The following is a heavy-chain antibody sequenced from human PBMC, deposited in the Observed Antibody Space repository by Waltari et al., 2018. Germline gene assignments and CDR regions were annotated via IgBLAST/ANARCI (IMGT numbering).Heavy chain of an antibody. CDR1: GGSISSYY. Sequence: QVQLQESGPGLVKPSETLSLTCTVSGGSISSYYWSWIRQPPGKGLEWIGYIYYSGSTNYNPSLKSRVTISVDTSKNQFSLKLSSVTAADMAVYYCARDRGAARPFDYWGQGTLVTVSS. CDR3: ARDRGAARPFDY. V-gene: IGHV4-59*01. J-gene: IGHJ4*02. D-gene: IGHD6-6*01. CDR2: IYYSGST.